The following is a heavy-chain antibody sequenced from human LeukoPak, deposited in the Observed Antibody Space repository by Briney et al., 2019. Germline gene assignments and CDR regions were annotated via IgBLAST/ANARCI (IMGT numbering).Heavy chain of an antibody. D-gene: IGHD6-19*01. Sequence: ASVKVSCKASGYTFTSYGISWVRQAPGQGLEWMGWISGYNGNTNYAQEVQGRVSMTTDTATTTAYLALRSLRSDDTAVYYCARGGGLVPGTWFDPWGQGTLVTVSS. V-gene: IGHV1-18*01. J-gene: IGHJ5*02. CDR2: ISGYNGNT. CDR3: ARGGGLVPGTWFDP. CDR1: GYTFTSYG.